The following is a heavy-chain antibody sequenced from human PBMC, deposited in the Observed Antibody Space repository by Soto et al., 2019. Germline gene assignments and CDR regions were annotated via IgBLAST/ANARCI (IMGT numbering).Heavy chain of an antibody. CDR1: GGSISSYY. D-gene: IGHD6-13*01. J-gene: IGHJ4*02. CDR2: IYYSGST. Sequence: SETLSLTCTVSGGSISSYYWSWIRQPPGKGLEWIGYIYYSGSTNYNPSLKSRVTISVDTSKNQFSLKLSSVTAAGTAVYYCGRLSGYSSSWYGPVGYYFDYWGQGTLVTVSS. V-gene: IGHV4-59*08. CDR3: GRLSGYSSSWYGPVGYYFDY.